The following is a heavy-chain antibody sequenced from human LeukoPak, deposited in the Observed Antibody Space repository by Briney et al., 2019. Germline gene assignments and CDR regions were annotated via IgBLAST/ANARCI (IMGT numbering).Heavy chain of an antibody. Sequence: GGSLRLSCAASGFTMRDFVMHWVRQAPGKGLEWVGRIKGKTDGGTRDFAAPVKGRFVISRDDSKNTVYLQMNSLKTEDTAVYYCATGTGRSDFDYWGQGTLVTVSP. CDR2: IKGKTDGGTR. CDR1: GFTMRDFV. V-gene: IGHV3-15*01. J-gene: IGHJ4*02. D-gene: IGHD3/OR15-3a*01. CDR3: ATGTGRSDFDY.